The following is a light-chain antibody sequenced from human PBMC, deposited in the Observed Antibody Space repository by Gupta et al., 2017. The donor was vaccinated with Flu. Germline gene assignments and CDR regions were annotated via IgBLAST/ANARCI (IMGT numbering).Light chain of an antibody. CDR3: QQYNNWPYT. J-gene: IGKJ2*01. CDR1: QSISIN. V-gene: IGKV3-15*01. CDR2: TAS. Sequence: EVLMTQLPATLSVSPGERVTLSCRASQSISINLAWYQHKPGQAPRLLIYTASTRATGVPARFSDSGSGTKFTLTISSLQSEDFAVYYCQQYNNWPYTFGQGTKLEIK.